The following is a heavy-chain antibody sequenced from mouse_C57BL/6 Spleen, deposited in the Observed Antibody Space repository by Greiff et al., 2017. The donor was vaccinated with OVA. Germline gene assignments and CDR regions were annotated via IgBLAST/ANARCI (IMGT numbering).Heavy chain of an antibody. Sequence: VQLQQSGAELVKPGASVKMSCKASGYTFTSYWITWVKQRPGQGLEWIGDIYPGSGSTNYNEKFKSKATLTVDTSSSTAYMQLSSLTSEDSAVYYCAIIYYYGSSPLYYAMDYWGQGTSVTVSS. D-gene: IGHD1-1*01. CDR2: IYPGSGST. CDR1: GYTFTSYW. CDR3: AIIYYYGSSPLYYAMDY. J-gene: IGHJ4*01. V-gene: IGHV1-55*01.